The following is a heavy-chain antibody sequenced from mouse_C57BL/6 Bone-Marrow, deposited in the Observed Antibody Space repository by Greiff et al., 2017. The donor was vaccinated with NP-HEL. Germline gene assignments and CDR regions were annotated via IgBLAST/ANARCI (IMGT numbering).Heavy chain of an antibody. CDR2: IYPGNSDT. CDR1: GYTFTSYW. J-gene: IGHJ3*01. D-gene: IGHD1-1*01. CDR3: TREVFYGSSY. Sequence: EVQLQQSGPVLARPGASVKISCKTSGYTFTSYWMHWVKPRPGQGLEWIGAIYPGNSDTSYNQKFKGKAKLTAVTSASTAYMELSSLTTEDSAVYYCTREVFYGSSYWGQGTLVTVSA. V-gene: IGHV1-5*01.